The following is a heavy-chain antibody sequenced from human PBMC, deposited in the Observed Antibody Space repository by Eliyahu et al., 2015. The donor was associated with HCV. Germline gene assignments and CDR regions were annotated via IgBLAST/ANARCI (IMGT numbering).Heavy chain of an antibody. D-gene: IGHD6-6*01. V-gene: IGHV4-39*01. CDR1: GDSISGSAYY. J-gene: IGHJ4*02. CDR3: TREVGARAGQIY. CDR2: INYRGIS. Sequence: QLQLQESGPGLVKPSETLSLACTVSGDSISGSAYYWGWLRRPPGKGLEWIASINYRGISHYDASLKSRVTISVDTSKNQFSLILRSVTAADTAVYYCTREVGARAGQIYWGQGTQVTVSS.